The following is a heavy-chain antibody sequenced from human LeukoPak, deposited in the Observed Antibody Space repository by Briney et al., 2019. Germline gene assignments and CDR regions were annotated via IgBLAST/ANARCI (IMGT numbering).Heavy chain of an antibody. J-gene: IGHJ4*02. D-gene: IGHD3-22*01. V-gene: IGHV3-30*18. CDR3: AKVFFPRYYYDSSGYYYGTSGDY. Sequence: GGSLRLSCAASGFTFSSYEMNWVRQAPGKGLEWVAVISYDGSNKYYADSVKGRFTISRDNSKNTLYLQMNSLRAEDTAVYYCAKVFFPRYYYDSSGYYYGTSGDYWGQGTLVTVSS. CDR2: ISYDGSNK. CDR1: GFTFSSYE.